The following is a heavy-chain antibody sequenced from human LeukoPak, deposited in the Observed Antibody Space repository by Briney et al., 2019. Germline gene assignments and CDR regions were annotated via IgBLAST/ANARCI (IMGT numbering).Heavy chain of an antibody. V-gene: IGHV7-4-1*02. J-gene: IGHJ6*03. CDR1: GGTFTSYA. CDR3: ARVRSDTVATHYYYYYMDV. CDR2: INTNTGNP. Sequence: GASVKVSCKASGGTFTSYAMNWVRQAPGQGLEWMGWINTNTGNPTYAQGFTGRFVFSLDTSVSTAYLQISSLKAEDTAVYYCARVRSDTVATHYYYYYMDVWGKGTTVTVSS. D-gene: IGHD4-17*01.